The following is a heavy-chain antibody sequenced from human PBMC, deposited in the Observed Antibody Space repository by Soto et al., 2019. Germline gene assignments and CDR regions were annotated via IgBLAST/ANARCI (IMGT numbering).Heavy chain of an antibody. V-gene: IGHV3-23*01. CDR1: GFTFSNYA. CDR2: ISGSGGTT. CDR3: AKNNMGYYLDY. J-gene: IGHJ4*02. D-gene: IGHD3-10*01. Sequence: EVQVLESGGALVQPGGSLRLSCAASGFTFSNYARSWVRQAPGKGLEWVSSISGSGGTTYYADSVKGRLTLSRDNSKNTLYLQMNSLRVEDTAVYYCAKNNMGYYLDYWGQGTLVTVSS.